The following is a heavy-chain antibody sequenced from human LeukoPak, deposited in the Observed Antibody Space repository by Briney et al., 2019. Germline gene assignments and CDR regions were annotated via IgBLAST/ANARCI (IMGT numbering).Heavy chain of an antibody. CDR2: ISAYNGNT. CDR1: GYTFTSYG. D-gene: IGHD6-6*01. V-gene: IGHV1-18*01. CDR3: AREVSGYSSSYFDY. J-gene: IGHJ4*02. Sequence: ASVKVSCKASGYTFTSYGISWVRQAPGQGLEWMGWISAYNGNTNYAQKLQGRVTMTTDTSTSTAYMELRSLRSDDTAVYYCAREVSGYSSSYFDYWGQGTLITVSS.